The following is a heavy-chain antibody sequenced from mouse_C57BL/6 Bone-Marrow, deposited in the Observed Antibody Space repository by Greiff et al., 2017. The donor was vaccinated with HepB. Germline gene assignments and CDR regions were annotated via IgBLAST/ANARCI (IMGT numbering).Heavy chain of an antibody. J-gene: IGHJ1*03. CDR1: GFNIKDDY. CDR2: IDPENGDT. CDR3: TFGYFDV. V-gene: IGHV14-4*01. Sequence: EVQLQQSGAELVRPGASVKLSCTASGFNIKDDYMHWVKQRPEQGLEWIGWIDPENGDTEYASKFQGKATITADTCSNTAYLQRSRLTSEDTAVYYCTFGYFDVWGTGTTVTVSS.